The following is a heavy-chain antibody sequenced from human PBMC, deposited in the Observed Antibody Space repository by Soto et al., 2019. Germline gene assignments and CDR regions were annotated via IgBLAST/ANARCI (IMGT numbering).Heavy chain of an antibody. D-gene: IGHD2-21*02. J-gene: IGHJ3*01. Sequence: QVHLVESGGNVVQPGRSLRLSCAASGFSFSNYGMHWVRQAPGKGLEWVAVMSYDGSNQDYVDSVKGRFSISRDNSKNTMYLQMNSLRAEDTAVYYCAKDRGAYCSGDCMRRAFDFWGQGTRVTVSS. CDR1: GFSFSNYG. CDR2: MSYDGSNQ. CDR3: AKDRGAYCSGDCMRRAFDF. V-gene: IGHV3-30*18.